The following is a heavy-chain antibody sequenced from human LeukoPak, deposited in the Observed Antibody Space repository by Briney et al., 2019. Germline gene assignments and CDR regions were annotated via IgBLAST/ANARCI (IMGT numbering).Heavy chain of an antibody. CDR2: INSNTGGT. CDR3: ARDDSGSDLNSFDY. CDR1: GYTFTGYH. J-gene: IGHJ4*02. V-gene: IGHV1-2*02. D-gene: IGHD1-26*01. Sequence: ASVKVSCKASGYTFTGYHMHWVRQAPGQGLEWMGCINSNTGGTQYAQNFQGRVTMSRDTSVSTVYMELSRLRSDDTAVYYCARDDSGSDLNSFDYWGQGTPVTVSS.